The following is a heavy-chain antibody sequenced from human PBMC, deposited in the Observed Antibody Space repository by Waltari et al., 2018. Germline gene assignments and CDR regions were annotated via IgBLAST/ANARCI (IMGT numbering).Heavy chain of an antibody. V-gene: IGHV4-34*01. D-gene: IGHD3-9*01. Sequence: QVQLQQWGAGLLKPSETLSLTCAVYGGSFSGYYWSWIRQPPGKGLEWIGEINHSGSTNYNPSLKSRVTISVDTSKNQFSLKLSSVTAADTAVYYCARGGPQGPFLRYFDWFPTPPGDWPMDVWGQGTTVTVSS. CDR3: ARGGPQGPFLRYFDWFPTPPGDWPMDV. CDR2: INHSGST. J-gene: IGHJ6*02. CDR1: GGSFSGYY.